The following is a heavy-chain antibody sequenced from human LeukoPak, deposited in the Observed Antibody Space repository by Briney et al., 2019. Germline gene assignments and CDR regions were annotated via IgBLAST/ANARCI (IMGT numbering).Heavy chain of an antibody. D-gene: IGHD1-26*01. CDR3: ARVVGAIGFDY. Sequence: GGSLRLSCAASGFTFSSYWMGWVRQAPGKGLEWVANIHQDGSEKYYVDSVKGQFTISRDNAKNSLYLQMNSLRAEDTAVYYCARVVGAIGFDYWGQGTLVTVSS. V-gene: IGHV3-7*01. J-gene: IGHJ4*02. CDR2: IHQDGSEK. CDR1: GFTFSSYW.